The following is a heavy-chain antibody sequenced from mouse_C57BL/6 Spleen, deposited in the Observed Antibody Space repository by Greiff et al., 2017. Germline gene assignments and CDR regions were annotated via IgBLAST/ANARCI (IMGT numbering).Heavy chain of an antibody. V-gene: IGHV7-3*01. CDR3: ARHLYSAWFAY. Sequence: EVKLEESGGGLVQPGGSLSLSCAASGFTFTDYYMSWVRQPPGKALEWLGFIRNKANGYTTEYSASVKGRFTISRDNSQSILYLQLNALRAEDSASYYCARHLYSAWFAYWGQGTLVTVSA. CDR1: GFTFTDYY. J-gene: IGHJ3*01. CDR2: IRNKANGYTT. D-gene: IGHD2-1*01.